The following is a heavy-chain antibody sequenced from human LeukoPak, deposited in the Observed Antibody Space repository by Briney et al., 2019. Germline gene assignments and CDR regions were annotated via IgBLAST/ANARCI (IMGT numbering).Heavy chain of an antibody. Sequence: GRFTVSRDNTKNSLYLQMNSLRAEDTAVYYCARDDDPIQLLPHFDYWGQGTLVTVSS. D-gene: IGHD5-18*01. J-gene: IGHJ4*02. CDR3: ARDDDPIQLLPHFDY. V-gene: IGHV3-11*06.